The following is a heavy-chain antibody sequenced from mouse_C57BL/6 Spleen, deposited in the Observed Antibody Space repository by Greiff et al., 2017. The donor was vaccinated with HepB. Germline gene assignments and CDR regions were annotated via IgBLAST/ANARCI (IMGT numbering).Heavy chain of an antibody. J-gene: IGHJ2*01. Sequence: VQLQQPGTELVKPGASVKLSCKASGYTFTSYWMHWVKQRPGQGLEWIGNINPSNGGTNYNEKFKSKATLTVDKSSSTAYMQLSSLTSEDSAVYYCARKPFPFYGSPYYFDYWGQGTTLTVSS. CDR3: ARKPFPFYGSPYYFDY. CDR2: INPSNGGT. D-gene: IGHD1-1*01. CDR1: GYTFTSYW. V-gene: IGHV1-53*01.